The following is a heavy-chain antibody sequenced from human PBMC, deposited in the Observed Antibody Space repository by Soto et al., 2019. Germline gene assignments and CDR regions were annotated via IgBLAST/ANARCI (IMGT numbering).Heavy chain of an antibody. Sequence: QVQLQQWGAGLLKPSETLSLTCAGYGGSFSGYYWSWIRQPPGKGLEWIGEINHSGSTNYNPSLKSRVTISVDTSKNQFSLKLSSVTAADTAVYYCARVDIVVVPAARAGVDYWGQGTLVTVSS. CDR2: INHSGST. CDR3: ARVDIVVVPAARAGVDY. CDR1: GGSFSGYY. D-gene: IGHD2-2*01. V-gene: IGHV4-34*01. J-gene: IGHJ4*02.